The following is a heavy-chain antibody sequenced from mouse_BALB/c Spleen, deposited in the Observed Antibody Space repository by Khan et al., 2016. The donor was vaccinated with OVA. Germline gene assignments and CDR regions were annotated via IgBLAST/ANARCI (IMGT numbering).Heavy chain of an antibody. CDR1: GYSIPSDYA. CDR3: ARDGSRYNYAMDY. Sequence: EVTLLESGPGLVKPSQSLSLTCTVTGYSIPSDYAWNWIRQFPGNKLEWMGYISYSGSTNYNPSLKSRISITRDTSKNQFFLQLNSVTTEDTATYYCARDGSRYNYAMDYWGQGTSVTVSS. CDR2: ISYSGST. J-gene: IGHJ4*01. V-gene: IGHV3-2*02. D-gene: IGHD2-3*01.